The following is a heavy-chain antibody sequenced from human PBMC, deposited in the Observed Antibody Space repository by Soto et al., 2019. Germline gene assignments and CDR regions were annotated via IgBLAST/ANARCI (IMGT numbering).Heavy chain of an antibody. V-gene: IGHV1-18*04. D-gene: IGHD3-22*01. CDR3: ARDLPPPAYYYDSSGPDAFDI. CDR1: GYTFTSYG. J-gene: IGHJ3*02. CDR2: ISAYNGNT. Sequence: SVKGSCKASGYTFTSYGISWGRQAPVQGLEWVGWISAYNGNTNYAQKLQGRVTMTTDTSTSTAYMELRSLRSDDTAVYYCARDLPPPAYYYDSSGPDAFDIWGQGTMVTVSS.